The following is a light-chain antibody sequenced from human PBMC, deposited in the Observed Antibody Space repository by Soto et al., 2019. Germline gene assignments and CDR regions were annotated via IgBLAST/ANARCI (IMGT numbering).Light chain of an antibody. J-gene: IGLJ2*01. V-gene: IGLV3-21*02. CDR3: QVWDSSSDHPV. CDR1: NIGSKN. CDR2: DDS. Sequence: SSELTQPPSVSVAPGQTARITCGGNNIGSKNVHWYQQKPGQSPVVVVYDDSDRPSGIPERFSGSNSGNTATLTISRVEAGDEADYYCQVWDSSSDHPVFGGGTKLTVL.